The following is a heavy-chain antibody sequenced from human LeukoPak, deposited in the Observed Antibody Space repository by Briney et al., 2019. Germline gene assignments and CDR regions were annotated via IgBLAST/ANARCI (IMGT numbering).Heavy chain of an antibody. D-gene: IGHD1-7*01. J-gene: IGHJ4*02. CDR2: ILADGTTT. CDR3: ARGNYGFDY. V-gene: IGHV3-74*03. CDR1: GFIFSDYE. Sequence: GGSLRLSCAASGFIFSDYEMYWVRQAPGKGLVWVSRILADGTTTMYADSVKGRFTISRDNAKNTLYLQMNSLRAEDTAAYYCARGNYGFDYWGQGILVIVSS.